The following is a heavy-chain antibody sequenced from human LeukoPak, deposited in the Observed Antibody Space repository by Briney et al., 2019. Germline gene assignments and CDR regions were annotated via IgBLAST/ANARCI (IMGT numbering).Heavy chain of an antibody. J-gene: IGHJ4*02. V-gene: IGHV3-33*06. CDR2: IWYDGSNK. Sequence: GGSLRLSCAASGFTFSSYGMHWVRQAPGKGLEWVAVIWYDGSNKYFADSVKGRFTISRDNSKNTLYLQMNSLRAEDTAVYYCAKDGRGIFDYWGQGTLVTVSS. CDR1: GFTFSSYG. D-gene: IGHD1-26*01. CDR3: AKDGRGIFDY.